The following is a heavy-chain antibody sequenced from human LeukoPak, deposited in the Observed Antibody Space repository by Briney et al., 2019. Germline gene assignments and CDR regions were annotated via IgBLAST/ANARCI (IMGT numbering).Heavy chain of an antibody. D-gene: IGHD3-22*01. V-gene: IGHV4-59*12. J-gene: IGHJ5*02. CDR2: IYYSGST. Sequence: SETLSLTCTVSGGSISSYYWSWIRQPPGKGLEWIGYIYYSGSTNYNPSLKSRVTMSVDTSKNQFSLKLSSVTAADTAVYYCARGTPTYYYDSSGSYVRDWFDPWGQGTLVTVSS. CDR3: ARGTPTYYYDSSGSYVRDWFDP. CDR1: GGSISSYY.